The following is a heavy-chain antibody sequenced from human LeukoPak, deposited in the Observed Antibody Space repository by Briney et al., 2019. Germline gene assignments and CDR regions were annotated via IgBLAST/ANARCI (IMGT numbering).Heavy chain of an antibody. D-gene: IGHD4-17*01. CDR1: GGSISSYY. Sequence: SETLSLTCTVSGGSISSYYWSWIRQPPGKGLEWIGYIYYSGSTNYNPSLKSRVTISVDTSKNQFSLKLGSVTAVDTAAYYCARDDYGAFDYWGQGTLVTVSS. V-gene: IGHV4-59*01. CDR2: IYYSGST. CDR3: ARDDYGAFDY. J-gene: IGHJ4*02.